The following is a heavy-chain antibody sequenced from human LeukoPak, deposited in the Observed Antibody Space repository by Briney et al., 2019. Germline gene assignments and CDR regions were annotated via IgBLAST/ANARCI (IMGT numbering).Heavy chain of an antibody. CDR3: ARDPGGSGWYREWYFDL. CDR2: IKQDGSEK. V-gene: IGHV3-7*01. D-gene: IGHD6-19*01. CDR1: GFTFSSNW. Sequence: VGAPRLSCAAPGFTFSSNWMSWVRQAPGKGLEWVANIKQDGSEKYYVDSVKGRFTISRDNAKNSLYLQMNSLRAEDTAVYYCARDPGGSGWYREWYFDLWGRGTLVTVSS. J-gene: IGHJ2*01.